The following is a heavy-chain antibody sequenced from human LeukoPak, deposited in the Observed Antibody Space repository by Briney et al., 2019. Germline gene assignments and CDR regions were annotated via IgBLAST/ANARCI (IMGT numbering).Heavy chain of an antibody. CDR2: ISGSGGTT. CDR1: GFIFSRYG. J-gene: IGHJ6*03. Sequence: GGSLRLSCAASGFIFSRYGMSWVRQAPGKGLEWASTISGSGGTTYYGDSVKGRFTISRDNSKNTLYLQMNSLGAEGTAVYYCAKDLDGGSRYYYYYMDVWGKGTTVTVSS. V-gene: IGHV3-23*01. CDR3: AKDLDGGSRYYYYYMDV. D-gene: IGHD4-23*01.